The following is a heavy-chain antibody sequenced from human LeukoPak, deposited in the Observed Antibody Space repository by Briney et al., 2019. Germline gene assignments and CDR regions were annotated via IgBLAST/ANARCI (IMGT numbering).Heavy chain of an antibody. CDR1: GFTFSSYG. J-gene: IGHJ4*02. CDR3: ARPPYCSSTSCKPYYFDY. V-gene: IGHV3-33*01. Sequence: QPGRSLRLSCAASGFTFSSYGMHWVRQAPGKGLEWVAVIWYDGSNKYYADSVKGRFTISRDNAKNSLYLQMNSLRAEDTAVYYCARPPYCSSTSCKPYYFDYWGQGTLVTVSS. D-gene: IGHD2-2*01. CDR2: IWYDGSNK.